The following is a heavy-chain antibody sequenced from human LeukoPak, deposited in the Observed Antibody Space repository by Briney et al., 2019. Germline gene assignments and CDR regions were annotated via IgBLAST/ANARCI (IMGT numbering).Heavy chain of an antibody. D-gene: IGHD6-19*01. CDR3: ARVLAVVGADY. V-gene: IGHV4-39*07. CDR2: IDDSGNN. CDR1: GGSISDSRSY. Sequence: PSETLSLTCSVSGGSISDSRSYWVWIRQPPGKGLEWIGGIDDSGNNYYNPSLESPVTMLVVTSKNQFSLKLTSVTAADTAVYYCARVLAVVGADYWGQGTLVTVSS. J-gene: IGHJ4*02.